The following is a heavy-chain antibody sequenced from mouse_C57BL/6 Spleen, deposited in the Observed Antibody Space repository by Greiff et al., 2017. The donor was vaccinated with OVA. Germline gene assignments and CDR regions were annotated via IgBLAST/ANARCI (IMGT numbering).Heavy chain of an antibody. CDR3: TRRISVTSAWFAY. CDR2: IRNKANNHAT. Sequence: EVKVEESGGGLVQPGGSMKLSCAASGFTFSDAWMDWVRQSPEKGLEWVAEIRNKANNHATYYAESVKGRFTISRDDSKSSVYLQMNSLRAEDTGIYYCTRRISVTSAWFAYWGQGTLVTVSA. V-gene: IGHV6-6*01. CDR1: GFTFSDAW. J-gene: IGHJ3*01. D-gene: IGHD2-2*01.